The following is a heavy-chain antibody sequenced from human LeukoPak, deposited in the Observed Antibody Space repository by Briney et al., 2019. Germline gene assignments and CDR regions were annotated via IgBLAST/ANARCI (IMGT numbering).Heavy chain of an antibody. V-gene: IGHV4-34*01. Sequence: PSETLSLTCAVYGGSFSGYYWSWIRQPPGKGLEWIGEINHSGSTNYNPSLKSRVTISVDTSKNQFSLKLSSVTAADTAVYYCARYNCDYGFDYWGQGTLVTVSS. CDR1: GGSFSGYY. CDR2: INHSGST. D-gene: IGHD4-17*01. CDR3: ARYNCDYGFDY. J-gene: IGHJ4*02.